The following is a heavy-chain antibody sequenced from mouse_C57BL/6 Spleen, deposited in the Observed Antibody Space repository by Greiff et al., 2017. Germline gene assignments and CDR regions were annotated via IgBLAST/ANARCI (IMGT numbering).Heavy chain of an antibody. Sequence: VQLQQSGAELVRPGTSVKVSCKASGYAFTNYLIEWVKQRPGQGLEWIGVINPGSGGTNYNEKFKGKATLTADKSSSTAYMQLSSLTSEDSAVYFCARGVYYYGSSSDAMDYWGQGTSVTVSS. J-gene: IGHJ4*01. CDR2: INPGSGGT. CDR1: GYAFTNYL. CDR3: ARGVYYYGSSSDAMDY. D-gene: IGHD1-1*01. V-gene: IGHV1-54*01.